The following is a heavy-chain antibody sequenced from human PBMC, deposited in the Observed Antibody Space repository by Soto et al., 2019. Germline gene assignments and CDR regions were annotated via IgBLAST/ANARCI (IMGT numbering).Heavy chain of an antibody. J-gene: IGHJ4*02. CDR1: GFTFSSHQ. CDR3: ARTAYYHILTGYYPFDY. V-gene: IGHV3-48*03. Sequence: GGSLRLSCAASGFTFSSHQMNWVRHVPGKGLEWIAYIDNSGDSIFYADSVKGRFTISRDNAKNSLHLQINSLRAEDTAVYYCARTAYYHILTGYYPFDYWGLGTLVTV. CDR2: IDNSGDSI. D-gene: IGHD3-9*01.